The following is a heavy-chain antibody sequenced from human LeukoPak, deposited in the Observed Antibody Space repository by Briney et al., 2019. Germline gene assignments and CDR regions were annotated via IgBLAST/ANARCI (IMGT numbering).Heavy chain of an antibody. CDR3: AREWTTVTSFDY. J-gene: IGHJ4*02. Sequence: SETLSLTCAVSGYSISSGYYWGWIRQPPGKGLEWIGSIYHSGSTYYNPSLKSRVTISVDTSENQFSLKLSSVTAADTAVYYCAREWTTVTSFDYWGQGTLVTVSS. CDR1: GYSISSGYY. D-gene: IGHD4-17*01. CDR2: IYHSGST. V-gene: IGHV4-38-2*02.